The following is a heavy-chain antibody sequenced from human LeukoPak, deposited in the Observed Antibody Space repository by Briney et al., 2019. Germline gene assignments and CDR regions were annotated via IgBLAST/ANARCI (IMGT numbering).Heavy chain of an antibody. Sequence: SETLSLTCTVSGGSISSYYWSWIRQPPGKGLEWIGYIYYSGSTNYNTSLKSRVTISVDTSKNQFSLKLSSVTAAVTAVYYCAAQQLVRSYFDYWGQGTLVTVSS. J-gene: IGHJ4*02. D-gene: IGHD6-6*01. CDR1: GGSISSYY. CDR3: AAQQLVRSYFDY. CDR2: IYYSGST. V-gene: IGHV4-59*01.